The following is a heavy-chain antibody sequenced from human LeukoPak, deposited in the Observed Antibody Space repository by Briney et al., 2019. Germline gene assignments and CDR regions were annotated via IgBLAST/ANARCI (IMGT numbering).Heavy chain of an antibody. CDR2: ISAYNGNT. D-gene: IGHD2-2*01. CDR1: GYTFTSYG. V-gene: IGHV1-18*01. J-gene: IGHJ4*02. Sequence: ASVKVSCKASGYTFTSYGISWVRQAPGQGLEWMGWISAYNGNTNYAQKLQGRVTMTTDTSTSTAYMELRSLRSDDTAVYYCARENEYCSSTSCYLIRWGQGTLVTVSS. CDR3: ARENEYCSSTSCYLIR.